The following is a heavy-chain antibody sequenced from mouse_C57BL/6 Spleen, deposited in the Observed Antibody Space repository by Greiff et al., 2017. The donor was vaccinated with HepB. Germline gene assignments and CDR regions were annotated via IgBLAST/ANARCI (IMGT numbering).Heavy chain of an antibody. D-gene: IGHD2-1*01. Sequence: EVQLVESGGGLVQPGGSLKLSCAASGFTFSDYYMYWVRQTPEKRLEWVAYISNGGGSTYYPDTVKGRFTISRDNAKNTLYLQMSRLKSEDTAMYYCARGGNYVDYAMDYWGQGTSVTVSS. CDR3: ARGGNYVDYAMDY. CDR2: ISNGGGST. J-gene: IGHJ4*01. CDR1: GFTFSDYY. V-gene: IGHV5-12*01.